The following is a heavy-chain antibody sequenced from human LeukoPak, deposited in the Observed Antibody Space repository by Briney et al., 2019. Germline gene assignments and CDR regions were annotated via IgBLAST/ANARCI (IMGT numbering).Heavy chain of an antibody. J-gene: IGHJ4*02. CDR3: ARDWGATRLFDY. D-gene: IGHD1-26*01. CDR2: IKQDGSEK. CDR1: GFTFSSYG. Sequence: GRSLRLSCAASGFTFSSYGMHWFRQAPGKGLEWVANIKQDGSEKYYVDSVKGRFTISRDNAKNSLYLQMNSLRAEDTAVYYCARDWGATRLFDYWGQGTLVTVSS. V-gene: IGHV3-7*01.